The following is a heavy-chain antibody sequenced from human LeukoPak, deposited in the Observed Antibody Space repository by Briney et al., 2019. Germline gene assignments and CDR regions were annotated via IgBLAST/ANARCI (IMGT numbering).Heavy chain of an antibody. CDR1: GGSVSSSFW. J-gene: IGHJ4*02. V-gene: IGHV4-4*02. D-gene: IGHD3-10*01. CDR3: ARDLPGSGLNLDY. Sequence: SGTLSLTGAVAGGSVSSSFWWTWVRQPPGKGLEWIGEINHSGSTHYNPSLESRVTISLDKSKNQFSLKLTSVTAADTAVYYCARDLPGSGLNLDYWGQGTLVTVSS. CDR2: INHSGST.